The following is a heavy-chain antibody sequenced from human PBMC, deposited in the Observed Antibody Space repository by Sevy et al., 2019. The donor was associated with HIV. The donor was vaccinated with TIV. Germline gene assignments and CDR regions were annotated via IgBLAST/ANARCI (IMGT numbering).Heavy chain of an antibody. Sequence: GGSLRLSCAASGFSFSKYWMSWVRQAPGKGLEWVANIKLDGSDKHYVDSVKGRFTISRDNAKNSLYLQMNSLRAEDTAVYYCARAHRRFYEWLSYDYWGQGTLVTVS. V-gene: IGHV3-7*01. J-gene: IGHJ4*02. D-gene: IGHD3-3*01. CDR3: ARAHRRFYEWLSYDY. CDR2: IKLDGSDK. CDR1: GFSFSKYW.